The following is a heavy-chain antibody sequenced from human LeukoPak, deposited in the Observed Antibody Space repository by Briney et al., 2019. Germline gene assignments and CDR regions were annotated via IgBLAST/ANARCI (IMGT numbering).Heavy chain of an antibody. Sequence: GASVKVSCKASGYTFTGYYMHWVRQAPGQGLEWMGRINPNSGGTNYAQKFQGRVTMTRDTSISTAYMELSSLRSEDTAVYYCATDGGSYTGGAFDIWGQGTMVTVSS. CDR2: INPNSGGT. V-gene: IGHV1-2*06. CDR3: ATDGGSYTGGAFDI. J-gene: IGHJ3*02. CDR1: GYTFTGYY. D-gene: IGHD1-26*01.